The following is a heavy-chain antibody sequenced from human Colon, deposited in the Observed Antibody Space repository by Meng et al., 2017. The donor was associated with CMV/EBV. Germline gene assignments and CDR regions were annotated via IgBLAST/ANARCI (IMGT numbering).Heavy chain of an antibody. Sequence: GSLRLSCTVSGGSVSSTSYFWSWIRQPPGKGLEWIGYMYDSGSTNYRSSLKSRVTISVDTSKNQFSLKLSSVTAADTAVYYCAREKATTGTASDAFDIWGQGTVVTVSS. CDR1: GGSVSSTSYF. CDR3: AREKATTGTASDAFDI. CDR2: MYDSGST. J-gene: IGHJ3*02. V-gene: IGHV4-61*01. D-gene: IGHD1-1*01.